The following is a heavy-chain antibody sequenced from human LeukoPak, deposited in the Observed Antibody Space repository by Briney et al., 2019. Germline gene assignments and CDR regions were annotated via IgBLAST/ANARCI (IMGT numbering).Heavy chain of an antibody. J-gene: IGHJ4*02. CDR3: ARDRDGYNYFDY. CDR2: IYYSGST. CDR1: GGSISSDGCS. D-gene: IGHD5-24*01. Sequence: SETLSLTCAVSGGSISSDGCSWSWIRQPPGKGLEWIGYIYYSGSTNYNPSLKSRVTISVDTSKNQFSLKLSSVTAADTAVYYCARDRDGYNYFDYWGQGTLVTVSS. V-gene: IGHV4-61*08.